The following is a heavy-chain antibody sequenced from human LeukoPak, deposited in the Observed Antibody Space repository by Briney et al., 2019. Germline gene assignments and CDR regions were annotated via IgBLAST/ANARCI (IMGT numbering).Heavy chain of an antibody. J-gene: IGHJ4*02. CDR3: ARAEKAVTGTLDY. D-gene: IGHD6-19*01. V-gene: IGHV4-59*01. Sequence: SETLSLTCTVSGDSISNYYWSWIRQSPGKELEWIGYMYNRGSTIYNPSLKSRVTISTDTSKDQFSLRLTSVTAADTAVYYCARAEKAVTGTLDYWGQGTLITVSS. CDR1: GDSISNYY. CDR2: MYNRGST.